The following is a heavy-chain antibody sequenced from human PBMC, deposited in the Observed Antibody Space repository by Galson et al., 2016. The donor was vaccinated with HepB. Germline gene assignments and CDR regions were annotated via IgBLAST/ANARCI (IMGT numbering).Heavy chain of an antibody. J-gene: IGHJ4*02. D-gene: IGHD3-10*01. CDR3: VRDFRVADF. CDR1: GFTFSSFW. V-gene: IGHV3-74*01. CDR2: INSDGSYA. Sequence: SLRLSCAASGFTFSSFWMHWVRQAPGKGLVWVSRINSDGSYANYADSVKGRFTISRDNAKNTVYLQMNSLRAEETAGYYCVRDFRVADFWGQGMLVTVSS.